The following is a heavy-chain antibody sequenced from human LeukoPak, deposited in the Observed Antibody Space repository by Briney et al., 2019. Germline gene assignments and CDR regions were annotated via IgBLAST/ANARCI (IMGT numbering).Heavy chain of an antibody. Sequence: GGSLRLSCAASGFTFSSYAMHWVRQAPGKGLEYVSAISSNGGSKYYADSVNGRFTISRDNSKNTLYLQMSSLRAEDTAVYYCFGTTVTDGWFDPWGQGTLVTVSS. D-gene: IGHD4-17*01. CDR1: GFTFSSYA. CDR2: ISSNGGSK. V-gene: IGHV3-64D*06. CDR3: FGTTVTDGWFDP. J-gene: IGHJ5*02.